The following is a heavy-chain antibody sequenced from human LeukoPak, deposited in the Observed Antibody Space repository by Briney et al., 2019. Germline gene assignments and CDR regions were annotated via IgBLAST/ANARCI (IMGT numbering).Heavy chain of an antibody. CDR3: ARGDGSGQIWFGELFGPGHFDY. Sequence: GGSLRLSCAASGFTFSDYYMSWIRQAPGKGLEWVSYISSSGSTIYYADSVKGRFTISRDNAKNSLYLQMNSLRAEDTAVYYCARGDGSGQIWFGELFGPGHFDYWGQGTLVTVSS. J-gene: IGHJ4*02. CDR1: GFTFSDYY. V-gene: IGHV3-11*01. CDR2: ISSSGSTI. D-gene: IGHD3-10*01.